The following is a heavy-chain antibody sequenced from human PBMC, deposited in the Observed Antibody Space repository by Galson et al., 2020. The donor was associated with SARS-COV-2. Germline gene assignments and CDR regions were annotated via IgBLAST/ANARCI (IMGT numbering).Heavy chain of an antibody. V-gene: IGHV3-30*04. CDR1: GFTFSSYA. Sequence: GGSLRLSCAASGFTFSSYAMHWVRQAPGKGLEWVAVISYDGSNKYYADSVKGRFTISRDNSKNTLYLQMNSLRAEDTAVYYCAREGAVATLIDYWGQGTLVTVSS. CDR2: ISYDGSNK. J-gene: IGHJ4*02. D-gene: IGHD5-12*01. CDR3: AREGAVATLIDY.